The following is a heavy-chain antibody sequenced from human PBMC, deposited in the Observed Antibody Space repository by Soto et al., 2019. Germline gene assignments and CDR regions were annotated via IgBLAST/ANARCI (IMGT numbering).Heavy chain of an antibody. CDR3: ATYCSGGSCYYGMDV. CDR1: GFTFSSYS. D-gene: IGHD2-15*01. Sequence: GGSLRLSCAASGFTFSSYSMNWVRQAPGKGLEWVSSISSSSSYIYYADSVKGRFTISRDNAKNSLYLQMNSLRAEDTAVYYCATYCSGGSCYYGMDVWGQGTTVTVSS. J-gene: IGHJ6*02. CDR2: ISSSSSYI. V-gene: IGHV3-21*01.